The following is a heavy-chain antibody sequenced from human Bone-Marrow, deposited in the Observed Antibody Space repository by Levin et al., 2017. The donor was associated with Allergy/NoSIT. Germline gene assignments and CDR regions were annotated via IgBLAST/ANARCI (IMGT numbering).Heavy chain of an antibody. Sequence: SCSVSGGSISSGGYYWSWIRQHPERGLEWIACIYYTGRTAYNPSLKTRITIALNTSQNQLSLQLSSVTAADTAIYYCARDDYVGSGSYAHYWGQGTLVTVSA. CDR2: IYYTGRT. CDR1: GGSISSGGYY. CDR3: ARDDYVGSGSYAHY. D-gene: IGHD3-10*01. V-gene: IGHV4-31*03. J-gene: IGHJ4*02.